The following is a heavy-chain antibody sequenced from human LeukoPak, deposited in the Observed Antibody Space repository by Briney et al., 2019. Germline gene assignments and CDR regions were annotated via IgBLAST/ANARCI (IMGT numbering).Heavy chain of an antibody. J-gene: IGHJ4*02. D-gene: IGHD4-23*01. CDR1: GFIFSYYG. CDR3: AKERGHSKPFDY. V-gene: IGHV3-23*01. Sequence: GGPLRLSCEVSGFIFSYYGMNWVRQAPGRGLEWVSAISDSGDATYYADSVKGRFTISRDNSKSTLYLQMNNLRAEDTALCYCAKERGHSKPFDYWGQGTLVTVSS. CDR2: ISDSGDAT.